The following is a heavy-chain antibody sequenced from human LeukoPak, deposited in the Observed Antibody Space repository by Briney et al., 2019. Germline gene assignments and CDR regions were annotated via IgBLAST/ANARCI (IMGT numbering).Heavy chain of an antibody. CDR1: GYTFTDYD. J-gene: IGHJ4*02. V-gene: IGHV1-18*01. D-gene: IGHD1-7*01. CDR3: ARRGLGTTQRYFEY. CDR2: ISAYNGHT. Sequence: ASVMVSCKASGYTFTDYDITWVRQAPGQGLEWMGWISAYNGHTNYAQKLQGRITVTTDTSTSTSYMELRSLRSDDTAVYYCARRGLGTTQRYFEYWGQGTLVIVSS.